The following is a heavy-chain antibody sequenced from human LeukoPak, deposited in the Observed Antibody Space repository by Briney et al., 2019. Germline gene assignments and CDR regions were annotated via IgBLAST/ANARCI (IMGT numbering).Heavy chain of an antibody. CDR3: ASGNLPTYYYDSSGYYYGD. CDR2: IYSGGST. D-gene: IGHD3-22*01. Sequence: GGSLRLSCAASGFTVSSNYMSWVRQAPGKGLEWVSVIYSGGSTYYADSVKGRFTISRDNSKNTLYLQMNSLRAEDTAVYYCASGNLPTYYYDSSGYYYGDWGQGTLVTVSS. V-gene: IGHV3-53*01. J-gene: IGHJ4*02. CDR1: GFTVSSNY.